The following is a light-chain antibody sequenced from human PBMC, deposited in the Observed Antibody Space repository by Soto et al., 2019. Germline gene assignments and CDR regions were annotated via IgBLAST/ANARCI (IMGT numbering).Light chain of an antibody. Sequence: QSALTQPASVSGSPGQSITISCTGTSSDVGGYNYVSWYQQHPGKAPKLMIYEVSNRPSGVSNRFSGSKSCNTASLTISGLQAEDEGDYYCSSYTSSSTRVFGGGTKVTVL. CDR2: EVS. CDR1: SSDVGGYNY. V-gene: IGLV2-14*01. CDR3: SSYTSSSTRV. J-gene: IGLJ3*02.